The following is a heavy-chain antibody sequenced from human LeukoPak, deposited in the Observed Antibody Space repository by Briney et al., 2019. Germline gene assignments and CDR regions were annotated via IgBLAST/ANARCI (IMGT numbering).Heavy chain of an antibody. Sequence: PSETLSLTCTVSGGSINSNSYYWGWIRQPPGKGLEWIGSIYYSGSTYYNASLKSQVSISIDTSKNQFSLRLTSVTAADTAVYYCARQTGSGLFILPGGQGTLVTVSS. CDR2: IYYSGST. D-gene: IGHD3/OR15-3a*01. J-gene: IGHJ4*02. V-gene: IGHV4-39*01. CDR3: ARQTGSGLFILP. CDR1: GGSINSNSYY.